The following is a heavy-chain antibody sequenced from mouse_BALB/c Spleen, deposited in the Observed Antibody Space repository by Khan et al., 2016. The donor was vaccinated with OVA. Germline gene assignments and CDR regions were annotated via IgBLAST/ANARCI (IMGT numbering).Heavy chain of an antibody. CDR1: GYIFTDYV. CDR2: IYPESGTT. CDR3: AKNYAAGFAY. V-gene: IGHV1-81*01. D-gene: IGHD1-1*02. Sequence: QVQLQQSGPELVKPGASVKMSCKASGYIFTDYVINWVKQRTGQGLEWIGEIYPESGTTYYNEKFKGKATLTADKSSNSAYMQLRSLTSEDSAVYFCAKNYAAGFAYWGQGTLVTVSA. J-gene: IGHJ3*01.